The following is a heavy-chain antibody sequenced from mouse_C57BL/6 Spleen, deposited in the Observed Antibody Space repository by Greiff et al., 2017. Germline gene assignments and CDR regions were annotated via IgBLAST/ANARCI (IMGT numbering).Heavy chain of an antibody. V-gene: IGHV1-82*01. CDR1: GFAFSSSW. Sequence: VKLQESGPELVKPGASVKISCTASGFAFSSSWMNWVKQRPGKGLEWIGRIYPGDGATNYNGKFKGKATLTADKSSSTDYMQLSRRTSEDYEVYVCARGNNGSTPYYFDYWGQGTTLTVSS. D-gene: IGHD1-1*01. CDR3: ARGNNGSTPYYFDY. CDR2: IYPGDGAT. J-gene: IGHJ2*01.